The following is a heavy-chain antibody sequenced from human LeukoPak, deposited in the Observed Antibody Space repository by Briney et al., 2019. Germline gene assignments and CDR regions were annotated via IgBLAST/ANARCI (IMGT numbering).Heavy chain of an antibody. CDR1: EFTFSSYS. CDR2: ITNSGNSK. J-gene: IGHJ4*02. CDR3: AKASNPYYDFWSGNYYFDY. Sequence: GGSLRLSCAASEFTFSSYSMNWVRQAPGKGLEWVSYITNSGNSKSYADSVKGRFTISRDNSKNTLYLQMNSLRAEDTAVYYCAKASNPYYDFWSGNYYFDYWGQGTLVTVSS. V-gene: IGHV3-48*01. D-gene: IGHD3-3*01.